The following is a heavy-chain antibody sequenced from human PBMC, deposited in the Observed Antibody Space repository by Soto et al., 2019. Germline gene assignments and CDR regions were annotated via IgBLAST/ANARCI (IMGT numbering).Heavy chain of an antibody. CDR1: GYTFTGYY. V-gene: IGHV1-2*02. Sequence: ASVKVSCKASGYTFTGYYMHCVRQAPGQGLEWMGWINPNSGGTNYAQKFQGRVTMTRDTSISTAYMELSRLRSDDTAVYYCARDQEYDYVWGSYPSLFAYWGQGTLVTVSS. J-gene: IGHJ4*02. CDR3: ARDQEYDYVWGSYPSLFAY. CDR2: INPNSGGT. D-gene: IGHD3-16*02.